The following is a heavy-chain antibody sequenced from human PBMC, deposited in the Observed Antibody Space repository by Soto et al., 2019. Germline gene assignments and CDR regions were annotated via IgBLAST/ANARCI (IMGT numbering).Heavy chain of an antibody. CDR3: ARSIVLVTALDY. CDR1: GFTFSSYP. CDR2: ISYDGSNK. Sequence: LRLSCAASGFTFSSYPMHWVRQAPGKGLEWVAVISYDGSNKHYADSVKGRFTISRDSSKDTLYLQINSLKPEDSAVYYCARSIVLVTALDYWGQGTLVTVSS. D-gene: IGHD2-21*02. J-gene: IGHJ4*02. V-gene: IGHV3-30-3*01.